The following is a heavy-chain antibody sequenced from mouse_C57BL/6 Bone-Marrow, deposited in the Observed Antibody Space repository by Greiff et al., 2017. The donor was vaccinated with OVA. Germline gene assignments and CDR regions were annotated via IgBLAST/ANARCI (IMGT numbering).Heavy chain of an antibody. V-gene: IGHV1-42*01. CDR3: ASDYYGRGAFAY. CDR1: GYSFTGYY. CDR2: INPSTGGT. D-gene: IGHD1-1*01. Sequence: VQLQQSGPELVKPGASVKISCKASGYSFTGYYMNWVKQSPEKSLEWIGEINPSTGGTTYNQKFQAKATLTVDKSSSTAYMQLKSLTSEDSAVYYCASDYYGRGAFAYWGQGTLVTVSA. J-gene: IGHJ3*01.